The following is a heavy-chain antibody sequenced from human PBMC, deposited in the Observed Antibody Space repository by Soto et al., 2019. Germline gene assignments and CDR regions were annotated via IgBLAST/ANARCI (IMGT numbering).Heavy chain of an antibody. CDR3: ARTLAGSYDY. D-gene: IGHD1-26*01. CDR1: GDSVSSKSAA. J-gene: IGHJ4*02. CDR2: TYYRSKWST. Sequence: PSQTLSLTCAISGDSVSSKSAAWNWIRQSPSRGLEWLGRTYYRSKWSTDYAVSVKGRITVNPDTSKNQFSLHPNSVTPEDTAVYYCARTLAGSYDYWGQGTLVTVSS. V-gene: IGHV6-1*01.